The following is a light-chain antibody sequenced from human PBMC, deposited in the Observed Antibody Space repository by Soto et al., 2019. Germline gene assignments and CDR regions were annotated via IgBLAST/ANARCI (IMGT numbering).Light chain of an antibody. J-gene: IGKJ2*01. CDR1: ESLSTY. CDR2: GAS. V-gene: IGKV3-15*01. Sequence: EIVMTQSPATLSVSPGERVTLSCRASESLSTYLAWYQQKPGQAPRLLIYGASTKATGIPARFSGSGSATDFTLTIRRLQSEDFAVYYCQSYNDWPFTFGQGTKLEI. CDR3: QSYNDWPFT.